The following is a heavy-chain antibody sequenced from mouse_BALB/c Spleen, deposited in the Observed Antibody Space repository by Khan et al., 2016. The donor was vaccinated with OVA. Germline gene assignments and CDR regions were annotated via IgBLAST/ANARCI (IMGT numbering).Heavy chain of an antibody. Sequence: VQLKQSGPGLVQPSQSLSITCTVSGFSLNNYSVHWVRQSPGKGLEWLGVIWSAGSTDYNAAFISRLTISKDNSRSQVFLKMNSLQPNDTAIYXCARSGYQYGRRALCAHWGPGTLVSVSA. CDR2: IWSAGST. CDR1: GFSLNNYS. D-gene: IGHD1-1*01. J-gene: IGHJ3*01. V-gene: IGHV2-2*02. CDR3: ARSGYQYGRRALCAH.